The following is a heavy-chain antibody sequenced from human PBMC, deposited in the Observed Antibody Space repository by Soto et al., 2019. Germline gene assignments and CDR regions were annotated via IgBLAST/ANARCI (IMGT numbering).Heavy chain of an antibody. CDR1: GFTFSSYG. D-gene: IGHD5-12*01. CDR3: AKGAGYSGYDLYDY. V-gene: IGHV3-30*18. J-gene: IGHJ4*02. Sequence: QVQLVESGGGVVQPGRSLRLSCAASGFTFSSYGMHWVRQAPGKGLEWVAVISYDGSNKYYADSVKGRFTISRDNSKNTLYLQMNSLRAEDTAVYYCAKGAGYSGYDLYDYWGQGTLVTVS. CDR2: ISYDGSNK.